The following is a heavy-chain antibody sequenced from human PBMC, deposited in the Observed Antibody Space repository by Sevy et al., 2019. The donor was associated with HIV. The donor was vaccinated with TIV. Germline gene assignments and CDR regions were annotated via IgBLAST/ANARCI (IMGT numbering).Heavy chain of an antibody. V-gene: IGHV3-23*01. Sequence: GGSLRLSCAASGFTLSRTGMIWVRQAPGKGLEWVSGISGSGFSTNYADSVKGRFTISRDNSKNTLYLQMNSLRGEDTAVYYCAKDPDDTCDYGEHSDYWGQGTLVTVSS. J-gene: IGHJ4*02. CDR3: AKDPDDTCDYGEHSDY. CDR2: ISGSGFST. D-gene: IGHD4-17*01. CDR1: GFTLSRTG.